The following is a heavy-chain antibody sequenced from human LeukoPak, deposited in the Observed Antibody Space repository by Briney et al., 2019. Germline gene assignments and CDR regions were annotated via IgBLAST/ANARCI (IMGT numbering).Heavy chain of an antibody. D-gene: IGHD2-15*01. J-gene: IGHJ4*02. CDR2: ISGSGGST. CDR3: ARVLGGTMGFDY. V-gene: IGHV3-23*01. CDR1: GFTFSSYA. Sequence: GGSLRLSCAASGFTFSSYAMSWVRQAPGKGLEWVSAISGSGGSTYYADSVRGRFTISRDDAKNTLYLQMNSLRAEDTAVYYCARVLGGTMGFDYWGQGTLVTVSS.